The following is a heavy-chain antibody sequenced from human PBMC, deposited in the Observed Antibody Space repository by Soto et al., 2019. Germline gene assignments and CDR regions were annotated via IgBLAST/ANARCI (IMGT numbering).Heavy chain of an antibody. CDR3: AQYSSGWYDWFAP. J-gene: IGHJ5*02. CDR1: GYTFTSYC. Sequence: GSSVKVSCKASGYTFTSYCISWVRQAPGQGLEWMGWISAYNGNTNYAQKLQGRVTMTTDTSTSTAYMELRSLRSDDTAVYYCAQYSSGWYDWFAPWGQGTLVTVSS. D-gene: IGHD6-19*01. CDR2: ISAYNGNT. V-gene: IGHV1-18*01.